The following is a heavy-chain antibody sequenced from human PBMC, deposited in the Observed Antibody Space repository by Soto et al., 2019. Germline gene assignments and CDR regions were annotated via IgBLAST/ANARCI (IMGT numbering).Heavy chain of an antibody. CDR3: AKEWPESSRSSLYWVNY. CDR1: GFTFSSYA. D-gene: IGHD6-6*01. Sequence: EVQLLESGGGLIQPGGSLRLSCAASGFTFSSYAMSWVRQPPGKGLEWGSGISGSGGNTYYADSVKGRFTISRDNSKNTLYLQLNSLRAEDSAVYYCAKEWPESSRSSLYWVNYWGQVALVTVSS. V-gene: IGHV3-23*01. CDR2: ISGSGGNT. J-gene: IGHJ4*02.